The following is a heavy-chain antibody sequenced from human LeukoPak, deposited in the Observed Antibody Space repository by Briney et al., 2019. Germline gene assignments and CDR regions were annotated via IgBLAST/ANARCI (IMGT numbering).Heavy chain of an antibody. V-gene: IGHV4-59*01. CDR1: GGSISSYY. CDR3: ARERGSSSWYWFDP. J-gene: IGHJ5*02. CDR2: IYYSGST. D-gene: IGHD6-13*01. Sequence: SETLSLTCTVSGGSISSYYWSWIRQPPGKGLEWIGYIYYSGSTNYNPSLKSRVTISVDTSKNQFSLKLSSVTAADTAVYYCARERGSSSWYWFDPWGQGILVTVSS.